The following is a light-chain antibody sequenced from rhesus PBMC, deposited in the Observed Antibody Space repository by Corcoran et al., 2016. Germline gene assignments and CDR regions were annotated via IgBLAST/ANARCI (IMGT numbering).Light chain of an antibody. V-gene: IGKV1-25*01. CDR3: QQHNSYPFT. Sequence: DIQMTQSPSSLSASVGDRVTITCRASQGISSYLAWYQQKPGKAPKLLIYAASTLQSGVPSRFSGSGSGTEFPLTISSLQPEDFATYYCQQHNSYPFTFGPGTKLDIK. J-gene: IGKJ3*01. CDR2: AAS. CDR1: QGISSY.